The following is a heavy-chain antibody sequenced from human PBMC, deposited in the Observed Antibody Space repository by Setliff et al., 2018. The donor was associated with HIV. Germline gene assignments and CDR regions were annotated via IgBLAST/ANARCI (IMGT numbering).Heavy chain of an antibody. D-gene: IGHD1-26*01. CDR3: ATTGVSYASSFDY. Sequence: PSETLSLTCTVSGGSISSYYWSWIRKPPGKGLEWIGYIYTSGSTNYNPSLKSRFTISVDTSKNKFSLKLNSVTAADTAVYYCATTGVSYASSFDYWGQGTLVTVSS. J-gene: IGHJ4*02. CDR1: GGSISSYY. CDR2: IYTSGST. V-gene: IGHV4-4*09.